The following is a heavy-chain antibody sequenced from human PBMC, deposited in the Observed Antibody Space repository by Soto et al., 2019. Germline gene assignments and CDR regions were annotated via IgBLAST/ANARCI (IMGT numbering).Heavy chain of an antibody. CDR1: GGSINSGAYY. V-gene: IGHV4-31*03. D-gene: IGHD3-10*01. Sequence: QVQLQESGPGLVQPSQTLSLTCTVSGGSINSGAYYWTWIRQHPGKGLEYIGYIFYTGRTYYNPSFRSRVTISIDPSENHFSLKLSSVTAAATAVYYCAGEGDRKGWWFDPWGQGTLVTVSS. J-gene: IGHJ5*02. CDR3: AGEGDRKGWWFDP. CDR2: IFYTGRT.